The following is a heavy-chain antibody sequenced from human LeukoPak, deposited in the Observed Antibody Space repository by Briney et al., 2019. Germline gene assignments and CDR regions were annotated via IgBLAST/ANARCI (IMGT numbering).Heavy chain of an antibody. CDR2: ISGSGDTT. CDR1: GFTFSRFA. Sequence: GGSLRLSCAASGFTFSRFAMSWVRQAPGKGLEWVSGISGSGDTTYYADSVKGRFTISRDNSKNTLYLQMNGLRAEDTAVYYCARSSSGWYMKNGYYFDYWGQGTLVTVSS. CDR3: ARSSSGWYMKNGYYFDY. D-gene: IGHD6-19*01. V-gene: IGHV3-23*01. J-gene: IGHJ4*02.